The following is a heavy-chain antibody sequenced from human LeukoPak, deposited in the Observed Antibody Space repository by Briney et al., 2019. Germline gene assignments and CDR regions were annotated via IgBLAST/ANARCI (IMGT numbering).Heavy chain of an antibody. D-gene: IGHD2-2*01. Sequence: ASVKVSCKASGGTFSSYAISWVRQAPGQGLEWMGWISAYSGNTNYAQKLQGRVTMTTDTSTSSAYMELRSLRSDDTAVYYCARDQVSSTPNVFDIWAKGQWSPSLQ. J-gene: IGHJ3*02. CDR2: ISAYSGNT. CDR1: GGTFSSYA. V-gene: IGHV1-18*01. CDR3: ARDQVSSTPNVFDI.